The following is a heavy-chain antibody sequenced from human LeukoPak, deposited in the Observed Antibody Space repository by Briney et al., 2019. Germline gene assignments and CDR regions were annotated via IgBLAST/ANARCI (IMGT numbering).Heavy chain of an antibody. CDR2: ISGSGGGT. V-gene: IGHV3-23*01. CDR1: GFTFSSYA. D-gene: IGHD5-12*01. J-gene: IGHJ5*02. Sequence: GGSLRLSCAASGFTFSSYAMSWVRQAPGKGLEWVSAISGSGGGTYFADSVKGRFTISRDNSKNTLYLQMNSLRAEDTAVYYCAKTSGYRRFDPWGQGTLVTVSS. CDR3: AKTSGYRRFDP.